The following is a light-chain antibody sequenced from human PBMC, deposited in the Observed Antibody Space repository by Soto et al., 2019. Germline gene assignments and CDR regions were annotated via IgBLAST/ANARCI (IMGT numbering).Light chain of an antibody. CDR2: GAS. CDR3: QQYGSSPPT. J-gene: IGKJ1*01. CDR1: QSISSSY. Sequence: EIVLTQSQGTLSLSPGERATLSCRASQSISSSYLAWYQQKPGLAPRLLIYGASSRATGIPDRFRGSESGTDFTLTISRLEPEDFAVYYCQQYGSSPPTFGQGTKVDIK. V-gene: IGKV3-20*01.